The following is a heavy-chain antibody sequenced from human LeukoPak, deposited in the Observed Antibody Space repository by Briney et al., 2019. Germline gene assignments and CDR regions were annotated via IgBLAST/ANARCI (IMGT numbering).Heavy chain of an antibody. J-gene: IGHJ4*02. D-gene: IGHD2-2*01. Sequence: GGSLRLSCAASGFTFSNYWMHWVRQAPGKGLVWVSRINPDGGRISYADSVKGRFTISRDNAKNTLYLQMSSLRAEDTAVYYCARTLYNIVLVPAAIAYWGQGTLVTVSS. V-gene: IGHV3-74*01. CDR2: INPDGGRI. CDR1: GFTFSNYW. CDR3: ARTLYNIVLVPAAIAY.